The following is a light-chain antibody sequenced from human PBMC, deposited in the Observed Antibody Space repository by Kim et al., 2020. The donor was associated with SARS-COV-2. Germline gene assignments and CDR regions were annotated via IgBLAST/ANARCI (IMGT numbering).Light chain of an antibody. CDR3: YSAADDNWV. CDR2: KDN. V-gene: IGLV3-27*01. CDR1: LLAKKY. Sequence: SVSPGQTARITCSGDLLAKKYARWFQQKPGQAPLLIIYKDNGRPSGIPERFSGSSSGTTVTLTITGAQVEDEADYYCYSAADDNWVFGGGTRLTVL. J-gene: IGLJ3*02.